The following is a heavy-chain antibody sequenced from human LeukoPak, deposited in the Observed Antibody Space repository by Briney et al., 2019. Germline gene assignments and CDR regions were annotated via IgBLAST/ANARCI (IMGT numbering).Heavy chain of an antibody. V-gene: IGHV3-30*04. CDR3: AGSGYYQSPFDY. J-gene: IGHJ4*02. D-gene: IGHD3-22*01. CDR1: GFTFSSYA. CDR2: ISYDGSNK. Sequence: GGSLRLSCAASGFTFSSYAMHWVRQAPGKGLEWVAVISYDGSNKYYADSVKGRFTISRDNSKNTLYLQMNSLRAEDTAVYYCAGSGYYQSPFDYWGQGTLVTVSS.